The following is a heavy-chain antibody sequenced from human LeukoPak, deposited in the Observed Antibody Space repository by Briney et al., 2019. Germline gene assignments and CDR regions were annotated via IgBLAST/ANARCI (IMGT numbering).Heavy chain of an antibody. V-gene: IGHV4-31*02. Sequence: SQTLSLTCTVSGGSVTSGGYYWTWIRQQPGEGLEWIGYIYYSGDTYYNPSLKSRLTMSVDTSKSQFSLKLSSVTAADTAVYYCAREGAAAGTPRAFDLWGQGTMVTVSS. CDR2: IYYSGDT. D-gene: IGHD6-13*01. J-gene: IGHJ3*01. CDR3: AREGAAAGTPRAFDL. CDR1: GGSVTSGGYY.